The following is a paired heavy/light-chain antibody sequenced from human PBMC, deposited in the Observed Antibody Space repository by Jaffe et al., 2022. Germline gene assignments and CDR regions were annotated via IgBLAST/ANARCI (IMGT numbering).Heavy chain of an antibody. J-gene: IGHJ6*03. CDR2: ISSSSSTI. D-gene: IGHD2-2*01. CDR3: ARVPGGCSSTSCYAGYYYYMDV. V-gene: IGHV3-48*01. CDR1: GFTFSSYS. Sequence: EVQLVESGGGLVQPGGSLRLSCAASGFTFSSYSMNWVRQAPGKGLEWVSYISSSSSTIYYADSVKGRFTISRDNAKNSLYLQMNSLRAEDTAVYYCARVPGGCSSTSCYAGYYYYMDVWGKGTTVTVSS.
Light chain of an antibody. V-gene: IGLV2-11*01. CDR3: CSYAGSYTFDWV. Sequence: QSALTQPRSVSGSPGQSVTISCTGTSSDVGGYNYVSWYQQHPGKAPKLMIYDVSKRPSGVPDRFSGSKSGNTASLTISGLQAEDEADYYCCSYAGSYTFDWVFGGGTKLTVL. CDR2: DVS. J-gene: IGLJ3*02. CDR1: SSDVGGYNY.